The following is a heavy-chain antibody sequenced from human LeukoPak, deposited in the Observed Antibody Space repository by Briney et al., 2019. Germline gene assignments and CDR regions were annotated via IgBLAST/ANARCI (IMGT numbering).Heavy chain of an antibody. CDR1: GFTLSGYW. V-gene: IGHV3-74*01. J-gene: IGHJ3*02. CDR3: ARGGFYYDSSGYYAFDI. Sequence: GGSLRLSCAASGFTLSGYWMHWVRQARGRGLVWVSRINSDGSGANYADSVKGRFTISRDNAENTLYLQINSLRDEDTAVYYCARGGFYYDSSGYYAFDIWGQGTMVTVSS. CDR2: INSDGSGA. D-gene: IGHD3-22*01.